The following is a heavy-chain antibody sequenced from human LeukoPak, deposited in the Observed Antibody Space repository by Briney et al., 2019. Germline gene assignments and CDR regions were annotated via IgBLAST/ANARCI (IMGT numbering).Heavy chain of an antibody. CDR3: ARFVGSSGWYDYFDY. Sequence: GGSLRLSCAASGFTFSSYSMNWVRQAPGKGLEWVSSISSSSSYIYYADSVKGRFTTSRDNAKNSLYMQMNSLRAEDTAVYCCARFVGSSGWYDYFDYWGQGTLVTAS. J-gene: IGHJ4*02. CDR1: GFTFSSYS. D-gene: IGHD6-19*01. V-gene: IGHV3-21*01. CDR2: ISSSSSYI.